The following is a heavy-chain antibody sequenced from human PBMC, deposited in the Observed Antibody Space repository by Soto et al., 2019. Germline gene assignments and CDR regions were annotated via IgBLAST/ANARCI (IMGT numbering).Heavy chain of an antibody. CDR1: GYTFTGYY. J-gene: IGHJ4*02. Sequence: QVQLVQSGAEVKKPWASVKVSCKASGYTFTGYYMHWVRQAPGQGLEWMGWINPNSGGTNYAQKFQGWVTMTRDTSISTAYLELSRLRFDDMAVYYCATQRSEWELCFDYWGQGTLVTVSS. CDR3: ATQRSEWELCFDY. V-gene: IGHV1-2*04. D-gene: IGHD1-26*01. CDR2: INPNSGGT.